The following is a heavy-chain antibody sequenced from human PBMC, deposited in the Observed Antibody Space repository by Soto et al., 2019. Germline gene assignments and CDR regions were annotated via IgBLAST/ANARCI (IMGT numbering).Heavy chain of an antibody. J-gene: IGHJ3*02. CDR2: ISSSSSTI. D-gene: IGHD3-22*01. CDR1: GFTFSSYS. V-gene: IGHV3-48*01. CDR3: VRDQLYYYDIFGRPLNGFDS. Sequence: PGGSLRLSCAASGFTFSSYSMNWVRQAPGKGLEWVSYISSSSSTIYYADSVKGRFTISRDNADNSLYLQMNSLGAEDTAVYYCVRDQLYYYDIFGRPLNGFDSWGQGTMVTVSS.